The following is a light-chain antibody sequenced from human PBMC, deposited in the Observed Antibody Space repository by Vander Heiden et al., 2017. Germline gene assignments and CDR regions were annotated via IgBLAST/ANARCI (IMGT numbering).Light chain of an antibody. CDR2: EDR. Sequence: QSALTQPASVSGSPGQSITISCTGTTNDSGSYNLVSWYQHHPGKAPKLIIYEDRTRPSGVSSRFSGSKSGNTASLTISGLQAEDEADYYCCIYAGSVTFYVFGTGTKVTVL. CDR1: TNDSGSYNL. CDR3: CIYAGSVTFYV. J-gene: IGLJ1*01. V-gene: IGLV2-23*02.